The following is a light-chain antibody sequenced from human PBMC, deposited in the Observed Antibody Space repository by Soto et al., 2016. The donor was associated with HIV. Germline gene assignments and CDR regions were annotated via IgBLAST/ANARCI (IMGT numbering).Light chain of an antibody. J-gene: IGLJ2*01. CDR1: NIGSKS. Sequence: SYVLTQSPSVSVAPGKTARIACGGNNIGSKSVHWYQQKPGQAPVLVVYDDSDRPSGIPGRFSGSNSGNSATLTISRVEAGDEADYFCQVWDSSTNHVIFGGETKLTVL. CDR2: DDS. V-gene: IGLV3-21*03. CDR3: QVWDSSTNHVI.